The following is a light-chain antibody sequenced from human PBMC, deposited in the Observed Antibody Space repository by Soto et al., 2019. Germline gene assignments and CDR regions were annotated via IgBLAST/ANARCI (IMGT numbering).Light chain of an antibody. V-gene: IGLV2-14*01. Sequence: QSALSQPSSVSGWPGQSITISCAGTSSDVGGYNYVSWYQQQSGKAPKLMIHEVSNRPSGVSNRFSGSKSGNTASLTISGLQAEDEADYYCSSYTSSRAYVFGIGTKVTVL. CDR1: SSDVGGYNY. CDR2: EVS. J-gene: IGLJ1*01. CDR3: SSYTSSRAYV.